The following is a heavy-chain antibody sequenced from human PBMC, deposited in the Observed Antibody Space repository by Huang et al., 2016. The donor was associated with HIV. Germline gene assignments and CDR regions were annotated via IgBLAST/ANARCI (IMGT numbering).Heavy chain of an antibody. CDR1: GGSFSGYY. D-gene: IGHD3-22*01. J-gene: IGHJ4*02. Sequence: QVQLQQWGAGLLKPSETLSLTCAVYGGSFSGYYWSWIRQPPGKGLEWSGEINHRGSTNYNPSLKSRVTISVDTSKNQFSLKLSSVTAADTAVYYCARILMYYNSSGYGFDYWGQGTLVTVSS. CDR3: ARILMYYNSSGYGFDY. V-gene: IGHV4-34*01. CDR2: INHRGST.